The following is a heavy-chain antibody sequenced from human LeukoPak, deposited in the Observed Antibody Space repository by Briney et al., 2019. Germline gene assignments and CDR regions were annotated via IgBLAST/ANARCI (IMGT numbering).Heavy chain of an antibody. CDR1: GGSISSSNYY. J-gene: IGHJ4*02. Sequence: PSETLSLTCTVSGGSISSSNYYWGWIPQPPGKGLVWIGSIYYTGSTYYNPSLKSRVIISVDTSKNQFSLKVSSVTAADTAVYYCARPGNWNYCWDYWGQGILVTVSS. D-gene: IGHD1-7*01. CDR2: IYYTGST. V-gene: IGHV4-39*01. CDR3: ARPGNWNYCWDY.